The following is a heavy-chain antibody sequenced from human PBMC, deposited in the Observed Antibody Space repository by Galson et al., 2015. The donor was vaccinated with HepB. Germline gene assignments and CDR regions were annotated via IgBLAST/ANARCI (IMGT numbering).Heavy chain of an antibody. V-gene: IGHV5-10-1*01. Sequence: QSGAEVKKPGESLRISCKGSGHSFTSYWISWVRQMPGKGLEWMGRIDPSDSYTNYSPSFQGHVTISADKSISTAYLQWSSLKASDTAMYYCARLGGVATIDLPNDAFDIWGQGTMVTVSS. D-gene: IGHD5-12*01. J-gene: IGHJ3*02. CDR3: ARLGGVATIDLPNDAFDI. CDR1: GHSFTSYW. CDR2: IDPSDSYT.